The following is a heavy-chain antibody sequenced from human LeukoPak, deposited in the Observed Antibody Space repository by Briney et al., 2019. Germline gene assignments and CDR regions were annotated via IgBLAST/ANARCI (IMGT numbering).Heavy chain of an antibody. CDR1: GGSISSGSYY. Sequence: SETLSLTCTVSGGSISSGSYYRSWIRQPAGKGLEWIGRIYTNGSTNYNPSLKSRVTISVDTSKNQFSLKLSSVTAADTAVYYCARAKGPSCSSTSCYVAAMVTFDIWGQGTMVTVSS. D-gene: IGHD2-2*01. CDR3: ARAKGPSCSSTSCYVAAMVTFDI. J-gene: IGHJ3*02. V-gene: IGHV4-61*02. CDR2: IYTNGST.